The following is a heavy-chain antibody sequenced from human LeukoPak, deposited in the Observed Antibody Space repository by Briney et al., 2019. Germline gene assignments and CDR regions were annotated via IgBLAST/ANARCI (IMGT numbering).Heavy chain of an antibody. D-gene: IGHD2-2*01. V-gene: IGHV3-21*01. Sequence: GGSLRLSCAASGFTFSSYSMNWVRQAPGKGLEWVSSISSSSSYIYYADSVKGRFTISRDNAKNSLYLQMNSLRAEDTAVYYCARPDIVVVPAAQTLNYYYYMDVWGKGTTVTVSS. CDR1: GFTFSSYS. CDR2: ISSSSSYI. J-gene: IGHJ6*03. CDR3: ARPDIVVVPAAQTLNYYYYMDV.